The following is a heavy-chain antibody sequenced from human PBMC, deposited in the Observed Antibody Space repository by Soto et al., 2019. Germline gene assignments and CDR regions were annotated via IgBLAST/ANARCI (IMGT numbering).Heavy chain of an antibody. CDR1: GGSISSGGYY. Sequence: SETLSLTCTVSGGSISSGGYYWSWIRQHPGKGLEWIGYIYNSGSTYYNPSLKSRITISVDTSKNQISLKLSSVTAADTAVYYCASAEYCTNGVCPWFDPWGQGTLVTVSS. CDR3: ASAEYCTNGVCPWFDP. CDR2: IYNSGST. J-gene: IGHJ5*02. D-gene: IGHD2-8*01. V-gene: IGHV4-31*03.